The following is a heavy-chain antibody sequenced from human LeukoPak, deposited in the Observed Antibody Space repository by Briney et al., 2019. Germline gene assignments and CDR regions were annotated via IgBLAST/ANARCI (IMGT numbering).Heavy chain of an antibody. J-gene: IGHJ4*02. V-gene: IGHV4-59*01. CDR3: ARGARPGGMIDY. CDR1: SPSLSRYY. D-gene: IGHD3-16*01. Sequence: SETLSLTCTLSSPSLSRYYWSWIRQPPGKGLEWVGYIYYRGSTNYNPSLESRVTISVDTSKIQFSLKLSSVTAADTAVYYCARGARPGGMIDYWGQGTLVTVSS. CDR2: IYYRGST.